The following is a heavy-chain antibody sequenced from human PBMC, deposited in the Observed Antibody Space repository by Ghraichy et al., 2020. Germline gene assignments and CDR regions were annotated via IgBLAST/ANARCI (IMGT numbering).Heavy chain of an antibody. CDR3: AKDERVYGGISDY. Sequence: GGSLRLSCAASGFTFSSFAMSWVRQAPGKGLEWVSAISGSGGSTYYADSVKGRFTISRDNSKHTLYLQMNSLRAEDTAVYYCAKDERVYGGISDYWGQGTLVIVSS. J-gene: IGHJ4*02. D-gene: IGHD4-23*01. V-gene: IGHV3-23*01. CDR1: GFTFSSFA. CDR2: ISGSGGST.